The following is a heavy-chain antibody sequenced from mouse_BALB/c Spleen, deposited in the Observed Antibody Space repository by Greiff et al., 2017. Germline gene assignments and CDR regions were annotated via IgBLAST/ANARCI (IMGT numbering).Heavy chain of an antibody. J-gene: IGHJ4*01. Sequence: QVQLQQSGAELAKPGASVKMSCKASGYTFTSYWMHWVKQRPGQGLEWIGYINPSTGYTEYNQKFKDKATLTADKSSSTAYMQLSSLTSEDSAVYYCAREGTTWKKGHYAMDYWGQGTSVTVSS. CDR3: AREGTTWKKGHYAMDY. CDR1: GYTFTSYW. V-gene: IGHV1-7*01. CDR2: INPSTGYT. D-gene: IGHD5-5*01.